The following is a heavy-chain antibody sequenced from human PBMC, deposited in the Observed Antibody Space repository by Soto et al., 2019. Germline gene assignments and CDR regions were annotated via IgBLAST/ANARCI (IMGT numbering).Heavy chain of an antibody. V-gene: IGHV3-23*01. CDR1: GFTFSSYA. CDR3: AKLDTAMVRYRDYYYYMDV. D-gene: IGHD5-18*01. Sequence: GGSLRLSCAASGFTFSSYAMSWVRQAPGKGLEWVSAISGSGGSTYYADSVKGRFTISRDNSKNTLYLQMNSLRAEDTAVYYCAKLDTAMVRYRDYYYYMDVWGKGTTVTGSS. J-gene: IGHJ6*03. CDR2: ISGSGGST.